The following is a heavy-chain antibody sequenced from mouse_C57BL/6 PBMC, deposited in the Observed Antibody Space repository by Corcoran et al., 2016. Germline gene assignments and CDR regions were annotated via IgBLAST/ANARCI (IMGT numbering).Heavy chain of an antibody. CDR2: INPNNGGT. V-gene: IGHV1-26*01. CDR3: ASEGGYGGFAY. Sequence: EVQLQQSGPELVKPGASVKISCKASGYTFTDYYMNWVKQSHGKSLEWIGDINPNNGGTSYNQKFKGKATLTVDKSSSTAYMELRSLTSEDSAVYYCASEGGYGGFAYWGQGTLVTVSA. CDR1: GYTFTDYY. J-gene: IGHJ3*01. D-gene: IGHD3-1*01.